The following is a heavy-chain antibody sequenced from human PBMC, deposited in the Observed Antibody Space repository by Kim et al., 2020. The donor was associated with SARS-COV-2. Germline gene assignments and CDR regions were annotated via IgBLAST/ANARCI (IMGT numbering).Heavy chain of an antibody. CDR2: ISWNSGSI. D-gene: IGHD2-2*01. V-gene: IGHV3-9*01. CDR3: AKDMRYQLQYYYGMDV. Sequence: GGSLRLSCAASGFTFGDYAMHWVRQAPGKGLEWVSGISWNSGSIGYADSVKGRFTISRDNAKNSLYLQMNSLRAEDTALYYCAKDMRYQLQYYYGMDVWGQGTTVTVSS. J-gene: IGHJ6*02. CDR1: GFTFGDYA.